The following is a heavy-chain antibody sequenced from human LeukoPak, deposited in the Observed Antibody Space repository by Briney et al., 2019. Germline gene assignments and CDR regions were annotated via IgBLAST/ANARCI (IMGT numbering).Heavy chain of an antibody. CDR3: ARGSQSHDYSKGLNYYYMDV. CDR2: IYTSGST. V-gene: IGHV4-4*07. D-gene: IGHD4-11*01. Sequence: SETLSLTCTVPGGSISSYYWSWIRQPAGKGLEWIGRIYTSGSTNYNPSLKSRVTMSVDTSKNQFSLKLSSVTAADTAVYYCARGSQSHDYSKGLNYYYMDVWGKGTTVTVSS. CDR1: GGSISSYY. J-gene: IGHJ6*03.